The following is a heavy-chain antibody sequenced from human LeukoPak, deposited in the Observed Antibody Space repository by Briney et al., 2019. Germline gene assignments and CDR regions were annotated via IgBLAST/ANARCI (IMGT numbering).Heavy chain of an antibody. CDR2: ISYDGSNK. J-gene: IGHJ3*02. CDR1: GFTFSSYG. Sequence: GGSLRLSCAASGFTFSSYGMHWVRQAPGKRLEWVAVISYDGSNKYYADSVKGRFTISKDNAKNSLYLQMNSLRAEDTALYYCAKDKSAMVRGVGDAFDIWGQGTMVTVSS. D-gene: IGHD3-10*01. V-gene: IGHV3-30*18. CDR3: AKDKSAMVRGVGDAFDI.